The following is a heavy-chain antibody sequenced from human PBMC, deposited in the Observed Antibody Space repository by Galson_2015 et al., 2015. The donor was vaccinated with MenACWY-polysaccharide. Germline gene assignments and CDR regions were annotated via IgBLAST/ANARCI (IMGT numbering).Heavy chain of an antibody. CDR3: AKDSMLRSPTSAPPHFDY. CDR2: ISGSGGST. D-gene: IGHD2-8*01. V-gene: IGHV3-23*01. CDR1: GFTFSSYA. J-gene: IGHJ4*02. Sequence: SLRLSCAASGFTFSSYAMSWVRQAPGKGLEWVSAISGSGGSTYYADSVKGRFTISRDNSKNTLYLQMNSLRAEATAVYYCAKDSMLRSPTSAPPHFDYWGQGTLVTVSS.